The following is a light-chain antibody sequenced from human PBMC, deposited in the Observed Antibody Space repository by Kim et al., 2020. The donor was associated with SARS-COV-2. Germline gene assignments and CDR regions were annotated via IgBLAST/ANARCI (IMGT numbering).Light chain of an antibody. CDR2: DIS. J-gene: IGLJ3*02. CDR3: CSFTSAVNWM. V-gene: IGLV2-23*02. CDR1: ISDIGTYSL. Sequence: GPSITLSCSGTISDIGTYSLISWYQHHPGKAPRLIIFDISKRPSGVSGRFSGSKSGNTASLTISGLQPDDEADYFCCSFTSAVNWMFGGGTQLTVL.